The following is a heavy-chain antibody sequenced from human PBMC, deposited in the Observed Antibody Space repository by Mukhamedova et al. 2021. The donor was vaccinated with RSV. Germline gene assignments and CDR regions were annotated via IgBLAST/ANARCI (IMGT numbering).Heavy chain of an antibody. CDR2: IDPGDSYT. V-gene: IGHV5-10-1*01. D-gene: IGHD3-22*01. Sequence: WVGRIDPGDSYTKYSPSFQGHVTISADKSISTAYLQWSSLKASDTAMYYCARRGGDFYDISDYGFHPWVQGTLVTVSS. J-gene: IGHJ5*02. CDR3: ARRGGDFYDISDYGFHP.